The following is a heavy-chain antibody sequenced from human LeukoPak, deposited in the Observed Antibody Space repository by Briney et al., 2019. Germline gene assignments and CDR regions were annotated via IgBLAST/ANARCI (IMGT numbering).Heavy chain of an antibody. CDR3: ARDYDSSGYYRADYFDY. CDR2: ISSSSSYI. D-gene: IGHD3-22*01. CDR1: GFTFSSYG. V-gene: IGHV3-21*01. Sequence: GGSLRLSCAASGFTFSSYGMHWVRQAPGKGLEWVSSISSSSSYIYYADSVKGRFTISRDNAKNSLYLQMNSLRAEDTAVYYCARDYDSSGYYRADYFDYWGQGTLVTVSS. J-gene: IGHJ4*02.